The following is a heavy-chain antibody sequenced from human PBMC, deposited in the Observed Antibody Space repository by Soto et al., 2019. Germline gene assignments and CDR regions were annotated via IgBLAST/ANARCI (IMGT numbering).Heavy chain of an antibody. Sequence: GESLKISCKGSGYSFTTYWIAWVRQMPGKGLECMGIIYPGDSDTRYSPSFQGQVTISADKSFNTAYLQWSSLKASDSAIYYCARPFDTSGWYDHWGQGTLVTVSS. CDR3: ARPFDTSGWYDH. D-gene: IGHD6-19*01. CDR2: IYPGDSDT. CDR1: GYSFTTYW. J-gene: IGHJ5*02. V-gene: IGHV5-51*01.